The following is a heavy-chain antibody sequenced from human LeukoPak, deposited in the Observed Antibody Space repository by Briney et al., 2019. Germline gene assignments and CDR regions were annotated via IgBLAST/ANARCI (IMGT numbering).Heavy chain of an antibody. CDR3: ARDSYSSGWYGYYYGMDV. Sequence: SETLSLTCTVSGGSMTSGSYYWSWIRQPAGKGLEWIGRIYTSGSTNYNPSLKSRVTMSVDTSKNQFSLKLSSVTAADTAVYYCARDSYSSGWYGYYYGMDVWGQGTTVTVSS. CDR1: GGSMTSGSYY. CDR2: IYTSGST. D-gene: IGHD6-19*01. V-gene: IGHV4-61*02. J-gene: IGHJ6*02.